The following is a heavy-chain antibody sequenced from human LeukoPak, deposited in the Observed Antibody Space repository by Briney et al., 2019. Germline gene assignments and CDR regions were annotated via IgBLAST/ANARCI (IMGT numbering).Heavy chain of an antibody. V-gene: IGHV4-59*12. CDR1: GGSISSYY. D-gene: IGHD2-15*01. CDR3: ARVATRGYCSGGSCYIS. Sequence: SETLSLTCTVSGGSISSYYWSWIRQPPGKGLEWIGYIHYSGSTNYNPSLKSRVTISVDTSKNQFSLKPNSMTAADTAVYYCARVATRGYCSGGSCYISWGQGTLVTVSS. J-gene: IGHJ4*02. CDR2: IHYSGST.